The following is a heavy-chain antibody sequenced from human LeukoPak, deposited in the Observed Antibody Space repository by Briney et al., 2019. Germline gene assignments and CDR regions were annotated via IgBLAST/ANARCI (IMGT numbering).Heavy chain of an antibody. Sequence: SETLSLTCTVSGGSISNYYWSWIRQPAGKGLEWIGRIYTSGSTNYNPSLKSRVTMSVDTSKNQFSLKLSSVTAADTAVYYCARDLPGGWELSFDYWGQGTLVTVSS. D-gene: IGHD1-26*01. J-gene: IGHJ4*02. CDR1: GGSISNYY. V-gene: IGHV4-4*07. CDR3: ARDLPGGWELSFDY. CDR2: IYTSGST.